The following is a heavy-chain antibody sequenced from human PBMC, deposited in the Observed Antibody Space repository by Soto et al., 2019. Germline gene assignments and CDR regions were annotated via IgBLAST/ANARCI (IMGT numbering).Heavy chain of an antibody. CDR1: GYSFTSYW. D-gene: IGHD2-2*02. CDR2: IDPSDSYT. Sequence: GESLKISCKGSGYSFTSYWISWVRQMPGKGLEWMGRIDPSDSYTNYSPSFQGHVTISADKSISTAYLQWSSLKASDPAMYYCSRRIPRHPPDAFDFWGQGPMVTVSS. CDR3: SRRIPRHPPDAFDF. J-gene: IGHJ3*01. V-gene: IGHV5-10-1*01.